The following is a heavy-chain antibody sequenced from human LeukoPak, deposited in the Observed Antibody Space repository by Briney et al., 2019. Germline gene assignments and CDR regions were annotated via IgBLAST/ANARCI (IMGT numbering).Heavy chain of an antibody. CDR2: INHSGST. CDR3: ARHGSGSYQAY. Sequence: SETLSLTCAVYGGSFSGYYWSWIRQPPGKGLEWIGEINHSGSTNYNPSLKSRVTISVDKFKNQFSLTLTSVTAADTAVYYCARHGSGSYQAYWGQGTLVTVSS. CDR1: GGSFSGYY. J-gene: IGHJ4*02. V-gene: IGHV4-34*01. D-gene: IGHD3-10*01.